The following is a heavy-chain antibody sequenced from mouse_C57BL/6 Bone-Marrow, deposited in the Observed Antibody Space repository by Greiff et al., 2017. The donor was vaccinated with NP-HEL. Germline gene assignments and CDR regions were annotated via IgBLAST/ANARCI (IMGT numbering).Heavy chain of an antibody. CDR3: AISITTVVAYFDY. CDR2: INPSSGYT. J-gene: IGHJ2*01. CDR1: GYTFTSYT. D-gene: IGHD1-1*01. Sequence: QVQLQQSGAELARPGASVKMSCKASGYTFTSYTMHWVKQRPGQGLEWIGYINPSSGYTKYNQKFKDKATLTADKSSSTAYMQLSSLTSDDSAVYYCAISITTVVAYFDYWGQGTTLTVSS. V-gene: IGHV1-4*01.